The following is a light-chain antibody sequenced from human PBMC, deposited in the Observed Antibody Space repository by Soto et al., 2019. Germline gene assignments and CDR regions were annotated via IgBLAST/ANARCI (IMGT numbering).Light chain of an antibody. Sequence: QLVLTQSSSASASLGSSVKLTCILSSGHNTYIIAWHQQQPGKATRFLMTLDRSGSYNRGSGVPDRFSGSSSGADRYLTISNLPFEDEGDYYCETWYSNTHKVFGGGTKLTVL. CDR2: LDRSGSY. J-gene: IGLJ3*02. CDR3: ETWYSNTHKV. V-gene: IGLV4-60*02. CDR1: SGHNTYI.